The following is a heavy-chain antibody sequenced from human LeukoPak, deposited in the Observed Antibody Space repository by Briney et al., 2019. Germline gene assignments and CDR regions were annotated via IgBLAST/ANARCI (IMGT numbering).Heavy chain of an antibody. D-gene: IGHD3-10*01. CDR2: ISAYNGNT. Sequence: ASVKVSCKASGYTFTSYAMNRVRQAPGQGPEWMGWISAYNGNTKYAQNLQGRVTMTRNTSISTAYMELSSLRSEDTAVYYCARGITMVRGVTVYYYYYMDVWGKGTTVTISS. J-gene: IGHJ6*03. CDR3: ARGITMVRGVTVYYYYYMDV. V-gene: IGHV1-8*02. CDR1: GYTFTSYA.